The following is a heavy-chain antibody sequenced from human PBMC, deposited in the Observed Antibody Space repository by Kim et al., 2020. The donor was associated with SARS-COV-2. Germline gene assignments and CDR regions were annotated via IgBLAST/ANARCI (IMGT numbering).Heavy chain of an antibody. CDR1: GGSISSGGYY. D-gene: IGHD6-6*01. CDR3: ARTDKVSENFDY. J-gene: IGHJ4*02. CDR2: IYYSGST. V-gene: IGHV4-31*03. Sequence: SETLSLTCTVSGGSISSGGYYWSWIRQHPGKGLEWIGYIYYSGSTYYNPSLKSRVTISVDTSKNQFSLKLNSVTAADTDVYYCARTDKVSENFDYWGQGTLVNISS.